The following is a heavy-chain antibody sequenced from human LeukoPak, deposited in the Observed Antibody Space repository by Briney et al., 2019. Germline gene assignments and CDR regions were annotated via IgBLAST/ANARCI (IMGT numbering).Heavy chain of an antibody. CDR3: TRERLRLTGDDY. D-gene: IGHD7-27*01. CDR2: IRSKAYGGTT. V-gene: IGHV3-49*04. CDR1: GFTFGDYA. Sequence: PGGSLRLSCTASGFTFGDYAMSGVRQAPEGGLEWVGFIRSKAYGGTTEYAASVKGRFTISTDDSNSIAYLKMNSLKTEDTAVYYCTRERLRLTGDDYWGQGTLVTVSS. J-gene: IGHJ4*02.